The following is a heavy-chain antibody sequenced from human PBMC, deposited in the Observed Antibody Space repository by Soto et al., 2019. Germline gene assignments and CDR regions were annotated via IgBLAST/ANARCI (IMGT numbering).Heavy chain of an antibody. CDR2: ISYDGSNK. CDR3: AKDRIAARPGNYYYYGMDV. J-gene: IGHJ6*02. D-gene: IGHD6-6*01. Sequence: GGSLRLSCAASGFTFSSYGMHWVRQAPGKGLEWVAVISYDGSNKYYADSVKGRFTISRDNSKNTLYLQMNSLRAEDTAVYYCAKDRIAARPGNYYYYGMDVWGQGTTVTVSS. CDR1: GFTFSSYG. V-gene: IGHV3-30*18.